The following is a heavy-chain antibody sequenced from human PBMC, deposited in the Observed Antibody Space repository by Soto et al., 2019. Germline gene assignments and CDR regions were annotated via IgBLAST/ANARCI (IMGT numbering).Heavy chain of an antibody. Sequence: QVQLVESGGGVVQPGRSLRLSCAASGFTFSSYGMHWVRQAPGKGLEWVAVISYDGSNKYYADSVKGRFTISRDNSKNTLYLQMNSLRAEDTAVYYCAKGGLWFGPLVFDYWGQGTLVTVSS. CDR1: GFTFSSYG. J-gene: IGHJ4*02. CDR2: ISYDGSNK. CDR3: AKGGLWFGPLVFDY. D-gene: IGHD3-10*01. V-gene: IGHV3-30*18.